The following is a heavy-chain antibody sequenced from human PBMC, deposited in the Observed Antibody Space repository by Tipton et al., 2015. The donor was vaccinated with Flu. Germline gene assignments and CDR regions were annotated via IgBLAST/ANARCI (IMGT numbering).Heavy chain of an antibody. Sequence: GLVKPSETLSLTCTVSGGSISSHYWSWIRQPAGKGLEWIGRFYTSGTTNYNPSLKSRLTMSVDTSKNQFSLKLSSVTAADTAVYYWARSDFWSGSAKAFDIWGQGTMVTVSS. CDR3: ARSDFWSGSAKAFDI. CDR1: GGSISSHY. CDR2: FYTSGTT. D-gene: IGHD3-3*01. V-gene: IGHV4-4*07. J-gene: IGHJ3*02.